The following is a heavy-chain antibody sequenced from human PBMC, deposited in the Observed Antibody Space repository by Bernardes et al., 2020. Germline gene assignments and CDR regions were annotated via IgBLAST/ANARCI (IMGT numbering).Heavy chain of an antibody. CDR3: AITGSNSEVDY. Sequence: GGSLRLSCAASGFTVSSNYMSWVRQAPGKGLEWVSVIYSGGSTYYADSVKGRFTISRDNSKNTLYLQMNSLRAEDTAVYYCAITGSNSEVDYWGQGTLVTVSS. CDR2: IYSGGST. CDR1: GFTVSSNY. D-gene: IGHD4-4*01. J-gene: IGHJ4*02. V-gene: IGHV3-53*01.